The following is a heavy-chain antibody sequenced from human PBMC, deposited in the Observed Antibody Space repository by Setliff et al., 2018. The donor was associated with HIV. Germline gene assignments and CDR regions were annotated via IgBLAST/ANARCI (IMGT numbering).Heavy chain of an antibody. CDR2: IYQSGTT. CDR1: GFTFRNAW. Sequence: GSLRLSCAASGFTFRNAWMSWVRQAPGKGLEYIGDIYQSGTTYYNSSLASRVTMSLDTSKNQFSLKLNSVTAADTAVYYCARQGDGYNLYHVYYFDYWGQGTLVTVSS. CDR3: ARQGDGYNLYHVYYFDY. D-gene: IGHD5-12*01. J-gene: IGHJ4*02. V-gene: IGHV4-4*02.